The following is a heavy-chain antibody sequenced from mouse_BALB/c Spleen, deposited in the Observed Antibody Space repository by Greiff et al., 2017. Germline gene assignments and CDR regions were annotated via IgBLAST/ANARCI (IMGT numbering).Heavy chain of an antibody. Sequence: EVKLMESGGGLVQPGGSRKLSCAASGFTFSSFGMHWVRQAPEKGLEWVAYISSGSSTIYYADTVKGRFTISRDNPKNTLFLQMTSLRSEDTAMYYCARLTTATGAMDYWGQGTTLTVSS. D-gene: IGHD1-2*01. CDR2: ISSGSSTI. J-gene: IGHJ4*01. CDR3: ARLTTATGAMDY. CDR1: GFTFSSFG. V-gene: IGHV5-17*02.